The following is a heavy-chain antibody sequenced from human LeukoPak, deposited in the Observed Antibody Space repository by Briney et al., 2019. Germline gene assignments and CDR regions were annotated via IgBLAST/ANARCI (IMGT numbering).Heavy chain of an antibody. D-gene: IGHD3-9*01. CDR1: GFTFSSYS. J-gene: IGHJ6*02. Sequence: GGSLRLSCAASGFTFSSYSMNWVRQAPGKGLEWVSSISSSSSYIYYADSVKGRFTISRDNAKNSLYLQMNSLRAEDTAVYYCELNYDILTGYYYGMDVWGQGTTVTVS. CDR3: ELNYDILTGYYYGMDV. CDR2: ISSSSSYI. V-gene: IGHV3-21*01.